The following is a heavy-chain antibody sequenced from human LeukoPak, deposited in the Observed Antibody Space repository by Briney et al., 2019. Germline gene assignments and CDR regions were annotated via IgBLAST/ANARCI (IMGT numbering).Heavy chain of an antibody. CDR3: ARDLGSWRY. CDR2: IFYSGST. V-gene: IGHV4-39*02. D-gene: IGHD6-13*01. CDR1: GDSISSRNYY. J-gene: IGHJ4*02. Sequence: PSETLSPTCTVSGDSISSRNYYWAWIRQPPGKGLEWIGSIFYSGSTYYTPSLQRRVTISVDTSKNQYSLRLTSVTAADTAVYYCARDLGSWRYWGQGTLVTVSS.